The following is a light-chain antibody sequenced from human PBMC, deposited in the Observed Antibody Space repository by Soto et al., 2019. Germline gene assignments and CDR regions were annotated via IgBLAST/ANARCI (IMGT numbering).Light chain of an antibody. CDR3: SSYTSSSTYV. CDR1: SSDVGGYNY. CDR2: DVS. V-gene: IGLV2-14*01. J-gene: IGLJ1*01. Sequence: LTQPASVSGSPGQSITISCTGTSSDVGGYNYVSWYQQHPGKAPKLVIYDVSNRPSGASNRFSGSKSGNTASLTISGLQAEDEADYYCSSYTSSSTYVFGTG.